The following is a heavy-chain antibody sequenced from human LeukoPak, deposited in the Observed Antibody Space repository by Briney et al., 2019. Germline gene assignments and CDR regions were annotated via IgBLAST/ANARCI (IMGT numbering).Heavy chain of an antibody. Sequence: QSGWSLRLSCAASGFTFSSYSMSWVRQAPGKGLEWVSFISSSSSTIYYADSVKGRFTISRDNAKNSLYLQMNNLRAEDTAVYYCARDRGGSYSAIDYWGQGTLVTVSS. CDR3: ARDRGGSYSAIDY. V-gene: IGHV3-48*04. CDR1: GFTFSSYS. D-gene: IGHD1-26*01. J-gene: IGHJ4*02. CDR2: ISSSSSTI.